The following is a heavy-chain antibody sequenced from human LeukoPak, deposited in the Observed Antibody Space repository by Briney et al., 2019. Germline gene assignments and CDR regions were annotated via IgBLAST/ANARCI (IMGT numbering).Heavy chain of an antibody. Sequence: GASVKVSCKASGYTFTSYYIHWVRQAPGQGLEWMGIINPSGGSTSYAQKFQGRVTMTRDMSTSTVYMELSSLRSEDTAVYYCARISGSYLSSDAFDIWGQGTMVTVSS. CDR1: GYTFTSYY. D-gene: IGHD1-26*01. CDR2: INPSGGST. CDR3: ARISGSYLSSDAFDI. V-gene: IGHV1-46*01. J-gene: IGHJ3*02.